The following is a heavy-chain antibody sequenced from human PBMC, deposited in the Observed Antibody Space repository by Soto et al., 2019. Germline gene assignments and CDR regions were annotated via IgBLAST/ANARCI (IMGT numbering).Heavy chain of an antibody. CDR3: VREGRGSFDF. Sequence: GGSLRLSCAASGFIFTNYAINWGRQAPGKGLEWVSVIGVRGNSAYYADSVQGRFTISRDNSKNTLSLQMSSLTADDTAIYYCVREGRGSFDFWGRGTMVTVSS. CDR1: GFIFTNYA. D-gene: IGHD5-12*01. CDR2: IGVRGNSA. V-gene: IGHV3-23*01. J-gene: IGHJ3*01.